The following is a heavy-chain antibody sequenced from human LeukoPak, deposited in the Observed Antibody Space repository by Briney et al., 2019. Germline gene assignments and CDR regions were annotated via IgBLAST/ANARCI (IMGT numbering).Heavy chain of an antibody. J-gene: IGHJ2*01. V-gene: IGHV3-30*04. Sequence: PGGSLTLSCAASGFTFSSYAMHWVRQAPGKGLEWVAVISYDGSNKYYADSVKGRFTISRDNSKNTLYLQMNSLRAEDTAVYYCARDKSSSYSGEWYFDLWGRGTLVTVSS. CDR3: ARDKSSSYSGEWYFDL. CDR1: GFTFSSYA. D-gene: IGHD6-6*01. CDR2: ISYDGSNK.